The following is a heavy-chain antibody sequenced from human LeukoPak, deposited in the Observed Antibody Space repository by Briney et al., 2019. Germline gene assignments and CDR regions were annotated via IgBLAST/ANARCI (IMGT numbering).Heavy chain of an antibody. Sequence: PGGSLRLTCAASGFTFSSYEMNWVRQAPGKGLEWVSYINAGGSTIYYADSVKGRFTISRDNSKNTLYLQMNSLRGEDTAVYYCASFAYSGSWYPFDYWGQGTLATVSS. CDR1: GFTFSSYE. D-gene: IGHD6-13*01. CDR2: INAGGSTI. J-gene: IGHJ4*02. V-gene: IGHV3-48*03. CDR3: ASFAYSGSWYPFDY.